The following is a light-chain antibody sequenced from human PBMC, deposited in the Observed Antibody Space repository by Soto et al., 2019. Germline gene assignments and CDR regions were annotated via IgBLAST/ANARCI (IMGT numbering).Light chain of an antibody. CDR1: SSDVGGYNL. Sequence: QSALTQPASVSGSPGQSITISCSGTSSDVGGYNLVSWYQQHPGRAPKLLIYEVSQRPSGVSSRFSGSKSGNTASLTISGLQAEDEADYYCSSFASTHTYVFGTGNKVTVL. CDR3: SSFASTHTYV. CDR2: EVS. J-gene: IGLJ1*01. V-gene: IGLV2-14*02.